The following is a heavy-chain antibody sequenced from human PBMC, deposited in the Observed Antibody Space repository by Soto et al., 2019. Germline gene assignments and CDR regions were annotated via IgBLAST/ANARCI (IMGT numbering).Heavy chain of an antibody. CDR2: ISRSSSTI. CDR1: GFSFSSYS. Sequence: EVQLVESGGGLVQPGGSLRLSFIASGFSFSSYSMNWVRQAPGKGLEWVSYISRSSSTIYHADSVKGRFTISRDNAKNSLYLQMNSLRAEDTAVYYCARGSVYHGSGDDNWGQGILVTVSS. CDR3: ARGSVYHGSGDDN. V-gene: IGHV3-48*01. J-gene: IGHJ4*02. D-gene: IGHD3-10*01.